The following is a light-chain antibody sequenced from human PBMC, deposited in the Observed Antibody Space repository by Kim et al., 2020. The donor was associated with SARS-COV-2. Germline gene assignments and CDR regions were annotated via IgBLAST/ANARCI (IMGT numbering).Light chain of an antibody. CDR3: ASWDVSLNGWV. V-gene: IGLV1-44*01. J-gene: IGLJ3*02. Sequence: GQWSTNDCSADTPNIGRNTLNRNQQHPGRAPKLLTNSNYQVPSGVPDRFSVSKSGNSASLATSWLQSEDEADYYCASWDVSLNGWVFGGGTQLTVL. CDR2: SNY. CDR1: TPNIGRNT.